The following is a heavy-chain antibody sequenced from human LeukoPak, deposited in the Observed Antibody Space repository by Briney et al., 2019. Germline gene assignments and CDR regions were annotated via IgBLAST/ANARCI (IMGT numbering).Heavy chain of an antibody. Sequence: PSETLSLTCTVSGGSISSSSYYWGWLRQPPGKGLEWIGSIYYSGSTYYNPSLRSRVTISVDTSKNQFSLKLSSVAAADTAVYYCARDRASSGTSINWFDPWGQGTLVTVSS. CDR3: ARDRASSGTSINWFDP. D-gene: IGHD1-14*01. CDR2: IYYSGST. CDR1: GGSISSSSYY. J-gene: IGHJ5*02. V-gene: IGHV4-39*07.